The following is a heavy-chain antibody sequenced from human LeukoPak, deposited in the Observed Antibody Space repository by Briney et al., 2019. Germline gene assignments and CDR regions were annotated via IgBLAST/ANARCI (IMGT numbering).Heavy chain of an antibody. J-gene: IGHJ6*02. CDR2: IYTSGST. Sequence: PSETLSLTCTVSGGSISSYYWSGIRQPAGKGLEWIGRIYTSGSTNYNPSLKSRVTMSVDTSKNQFSLKLSSVTAADTAVYYCARAPYYYGSGTPSYYYGMDVWGQGTTVTVSS. V-gene: IGHV4-4*07. CDR1: GGSISSYY. CDR3: ARAPYYYGSGTPSYYYGMDV. D-gene: IGHD3-10*01.